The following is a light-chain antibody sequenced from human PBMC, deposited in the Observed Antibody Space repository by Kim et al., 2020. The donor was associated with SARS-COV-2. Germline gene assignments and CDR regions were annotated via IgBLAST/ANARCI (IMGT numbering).Light chain of an antibody. V-gene: IGLV3-19*01. CDR1: SLRNYF. J-gene: IGLJ3*02. CDR2: NRN. Sequence: SSELTQDPAVSVALGQTVRLTCQGDSLRNYFASWYQQKPGQAPVLAMYNRNNRPSGIPDRFSGPRSGNTASLTITGAQAEDEADYYCNSRDRNGNHGVFGGGTQLTVL. CDR3: NSRDRNGNHGV.